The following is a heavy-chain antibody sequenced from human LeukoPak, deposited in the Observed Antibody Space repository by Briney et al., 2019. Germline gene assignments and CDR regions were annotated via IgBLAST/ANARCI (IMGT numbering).Heavy chain of an antibody. CDR2: ISYDGSNK. Sequence: GGSLRLSCAASGFTFSSYAMHWVRQAPGKGLEWVAVISYDGSNKYYADSVKGRFTISRDNSKNTLYLQMNSLRAEDTAVYYCARDPHDYGCNSGVNAFDIWGQGTMVTVSS. V-gene: IGHV3-30-3*01. CDR3: ARDPHDYGCNSGVNAFDI. J-gene: IGHJ3*02. CDR1: GFTFSSYA. D-gene: IGHD4-23*01.